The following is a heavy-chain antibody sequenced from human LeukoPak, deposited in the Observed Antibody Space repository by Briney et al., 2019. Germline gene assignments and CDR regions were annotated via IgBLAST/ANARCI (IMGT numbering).Heavy chain of an antibody. Sequence: PSETLSLTCTVSGASISRSYWNWIRQPPGKGLEWIGYIYYNGNTNSNPSLKSRVTISADTSKNQFSLKLSSVTAADTAIYYCVRGNYDNRGYSNAFDIWGQGTMVTVSS. CDR3: VRGNYDNRGYSNAFDI. V-gene: IGHV4-59*01. CDR2: IYYNGNT. CDR1: GASISRSY. J-gene: IGHJ3*02. D-gene: IGHD3-22*01.